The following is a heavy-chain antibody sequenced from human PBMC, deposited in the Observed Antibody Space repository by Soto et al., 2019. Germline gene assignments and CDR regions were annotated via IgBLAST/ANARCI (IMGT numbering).Heavy chain of an antibody. D-gene: IGHD3-3*01. CDR2: INHSGST. Sequence: SETLSLTCAVYGGSFSGYYWSWIRQPPGKGLEWIGEINHSGSTNYNPSLKSRVTISVDTSKNQFSLKLSSVTAADTAVYYCARGVTYYDFWSGYYVYSGMDVWGQGTTVTVSS. V-gene: IGHV4-34*01. CDR1: GGSFSGYY. J-gene: IGHJ6*02. CDR3: ARGVTYYDFWSGYYVYSGMDV.